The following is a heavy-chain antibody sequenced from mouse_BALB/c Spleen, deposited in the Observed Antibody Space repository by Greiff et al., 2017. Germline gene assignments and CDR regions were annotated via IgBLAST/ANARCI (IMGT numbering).Heavy chain of an antibody. CDR3: ARSDSNYPYYYAMDY. V-gene: IGHV1-69*02. CDR1: GYTFTSYW. J-gene: IGHJ4*01. D-gene: IGHD2-5*01. Sequence: QVQLQQPGAELVKPGAPVKLSCKASGYTFTSYWMNWVKQRPGRGLEWIGRIDPSDSETHYNQKFKDKATLTVDKSSSTAYIQLSSLTSEDSAVYYCARSDSNYPYYYAMDYWGQGTSVTVSS. CDR2: IDPSDSET.